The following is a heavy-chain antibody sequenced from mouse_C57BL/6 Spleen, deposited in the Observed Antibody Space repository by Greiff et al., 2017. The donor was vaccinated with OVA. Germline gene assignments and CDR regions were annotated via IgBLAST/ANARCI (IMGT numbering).Heavy chain of an antibody. V-gene: IGHV1-62-2*01. CDR1: GYTFTEYT. Sequence: QVQLQQSGAELVKPGASVKLSCKASGYTFTEYTIHWVKQRSGQGLEWIGWFYPGSGSIKYNEKFKDKATLTADKSSSTVYMELSRLTSEDSAVYCCARHEDTTVVATPGYFDVWGTGTTVTVSS. CDR3: ARHEDTTVVATPGYFDV. J-gene: IGHJ1*03. D-gene: IGHD1-1*01. CDR2: FYPGSGSI.